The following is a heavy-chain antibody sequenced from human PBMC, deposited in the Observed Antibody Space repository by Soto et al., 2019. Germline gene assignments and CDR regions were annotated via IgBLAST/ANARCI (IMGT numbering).Heavy chain of an antibody. CDR3: ARLSIDSSGYQYYIDY. J-gene: IGHJ4*02. Sequence: PSETLSLTCTVSGGSISSYYWSWIRQPPGKGLEWIVSLYYSGTTYYNPSLKSRVTISVDTSKNQFSLKLSSVTAADTAVYYCARLSIDSSGYQYYIDYWGKGTLVTVSS. CDR2: LYYSGTT. D-gene: IGHD3-22*01. CDR1: GGSISSYY. V-gene: IGHV4-39*01.